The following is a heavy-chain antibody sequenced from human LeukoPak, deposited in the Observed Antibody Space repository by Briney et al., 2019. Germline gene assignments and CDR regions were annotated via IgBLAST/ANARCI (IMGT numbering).Heavy chain of an antibody. CDR1: GFTFSSYA. D-gene: IGHD1-26*01. J-gene: IGHJ5*02. CDR3: AKARVGATYLFDP. CDR2: ISGSGGST. Sequence: GGSLRLSCAASGFTFSSYAMSWVRQAPGRGLEWVSAISGSGGSTYYADSVKGRFTISRDNSKNTLYLQMTSLRADDTAVYYCAKARVGATYLFDPWGQGALVTVSS. V-gene: IGHV3-23*01.